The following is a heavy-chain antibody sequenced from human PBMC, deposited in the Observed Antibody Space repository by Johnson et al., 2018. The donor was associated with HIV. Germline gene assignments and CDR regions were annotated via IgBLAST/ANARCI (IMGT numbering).Heavy chain of an antibody. J-gene: IGHJ3*02. Sequence: VQLVESGGGVVQPGRSLRLSCAASGFTFSSYGMHWVRQAPGKGLEWVAVISYDGSNKYYADSVKGRFTISRDNSKNTLYLQMNSLRAEDTAVYYCAKSGFSGSYQGAYDIWGQGTMVTVSS. CDR2: ISYDGSNK. CDR3: AKSGFSGSYQGAYDI. V-gene: IGHV3-30*18. D-gene: IGHD1-26*01. CDR1: GFTFSSYG.